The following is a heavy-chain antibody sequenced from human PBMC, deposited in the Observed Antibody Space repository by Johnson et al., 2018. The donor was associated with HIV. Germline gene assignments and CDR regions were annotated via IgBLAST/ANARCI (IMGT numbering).Heavy chain of an antibody. CDR1: GFTFTDYY. V-gene: IGHV3-11*04. D-gene: IGHD6-19*01. CDR2: ISTSGGGI. CDR3: ARVRYSSGWPIYAFDI. J-gene: IGHJ3*02. Sequence: QVQVVESGGSLVKPGGSMRLSCAASGFTFTDYYMTWIRQAPGKGLEWVSHISTSGGGIYYADSVKGRFTISRDNARNSLYLQMNSLRAEDTAVYYCARVRYSSGWPIYAFDIWGQGKVVIVSS.